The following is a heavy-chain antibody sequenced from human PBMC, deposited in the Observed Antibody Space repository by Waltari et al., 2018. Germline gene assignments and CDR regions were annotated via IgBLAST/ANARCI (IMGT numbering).Heavy chain of an antibody. V-gene: IGHV4-34*01. D-gene: IGHD3-22*01. Sequence: QVQLQQWGAGLLKPSETLSLTCAVYGGSFSGYYWSWIRKPPGKGLEWIGEINHSGSTNYNPSLKSRVTISVDTSKNQFSLKLSSVTAADTAVYYCARYDSSGYSAGYFDYWGQGTLVTVSS. J-gene: IGHJ4*02. CDR2: INHSGST. CDR3: ARYDSSGYSAGYFDY. CDR1: GGSFSGYY.